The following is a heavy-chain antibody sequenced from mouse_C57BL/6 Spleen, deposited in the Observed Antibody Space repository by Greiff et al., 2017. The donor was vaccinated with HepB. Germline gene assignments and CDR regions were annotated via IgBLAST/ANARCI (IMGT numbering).Heavy chain of an antibody. V-gene: IGHV1-59*01. CDR1: GYTFTSYW. D-gene: IGHD2-1*01. J-gene: IGHJ4*01. CDR3: ARTRNYGNYWYAMDY. CDR2: IDPSDSYT. Sequence: VQLQQPGAELVRPGTSVKLSCKASGYTFTSYWMHWVKQRPGQGLEWIGVIDPSDSYTNYNQKFKGKATLTVDTSSSTAYMQLSSLTSEDSAVYYCARTRNYGNYWYAMDYWGQGTSVTVSS.